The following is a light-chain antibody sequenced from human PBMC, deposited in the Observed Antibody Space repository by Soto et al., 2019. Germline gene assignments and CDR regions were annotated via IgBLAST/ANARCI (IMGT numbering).Light chain of an antibody. V-gene: IGLV2-14*03. J-gene: IGLJ1*01. Sequence: QSALTQPASVSGSPGQSIAISCTGTSSDVGGYNYVSCYQHHPGKAPKLMFYVVSIRPSGFSNRFSGSNSGNTASLTISGLQAEDEADYYCCSYTTSSTYVFGTGTKFTVL. CDR2: VVS. CDR1: SSDVGGYNY. CDR3: CSYTTSSTYV.